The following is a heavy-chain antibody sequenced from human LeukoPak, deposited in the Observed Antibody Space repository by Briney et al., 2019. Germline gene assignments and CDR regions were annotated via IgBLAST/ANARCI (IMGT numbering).Heavy chain of an antibody. V-gene: IGHV4-38-2*02. D-gene: IGHD3-3*01. J-gene: IGHJ4*02. Sequence: PSETLSLTCTVSGYSISNGYCWGWIRQPPGKGLEWVGSIYHRGSTYYNPSLRSRVTISLDRSKKKFSLKLTSVTAADTAVYFCARGAEYYAIWRGYAGYSDYWGQGISVTVSS. CDR1: GYSISNGYC. CDR3: ARGAEYYAIWRGYAGYSDY. CDR2: IYHRGST.